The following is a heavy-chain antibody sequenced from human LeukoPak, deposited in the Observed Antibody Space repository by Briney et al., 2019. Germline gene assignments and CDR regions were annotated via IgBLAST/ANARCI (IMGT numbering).Heavy chain of an antibody. CDR2: TYYRSKWYD. Sequence: SQTLSLTCAISGDSVSSNSAAWHWIRQSPSRGLEWLGRTYYRSKWYDDYAVSVKSRITIKPDTSKNQVSLQLNSVTPEGTAVYYCARGLGSFDYWGQGTLVTVSS. CDR3: ARGLGSFDY. J-gene: IGHJ4*02. V-gene: IGHV6-1*01. CDR1: GDSVSSNSAA. D-gene: IGHD7-27*01.